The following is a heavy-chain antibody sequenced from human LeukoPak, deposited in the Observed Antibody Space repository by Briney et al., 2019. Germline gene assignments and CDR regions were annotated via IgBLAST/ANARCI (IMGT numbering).Heavy chain of an antibody. CDR3: AKDLIAVAGKPNDY. J-gene: IGHJ4*02. CDR2: ISGGGGNT. Sequence: PGGSLRLSCAASGFTFSRYAMSWVRQAPGKGLEWVSAISGGGGNTYYADSVKGRFTISRDNSKNTLYLQMNSLRAEDTAVYYCAKDLIAVAGKPNDYWGQGTLVTVSS. D-gene: IGHD6-19*01. V-gene: IGHV3-23*01. CDR1: GFTFSRYA.